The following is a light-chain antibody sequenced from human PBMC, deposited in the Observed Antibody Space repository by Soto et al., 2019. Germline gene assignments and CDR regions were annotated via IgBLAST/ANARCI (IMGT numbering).Light chain of an antibody. CDR1: QGISSY. CDR2: AAS. CDR3: QQLNSYPPA. J-gene: IGKJ4*01. V-gene: IGKV1-9*01. Sequence: DIQLTQSPSFLSASVGDRVTITCRASQGISSYLAWYQQKPGKSPKLLIYAASTLQSGVPSRYSGSGSGTEFTLTILTLQPEDLATYYCQQLNSYPPAFGGGTKVETK.